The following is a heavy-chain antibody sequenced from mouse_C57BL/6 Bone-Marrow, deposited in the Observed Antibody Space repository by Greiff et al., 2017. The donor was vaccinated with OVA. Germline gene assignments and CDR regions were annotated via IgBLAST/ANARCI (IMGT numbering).Heavy chain of an antibody. J-gene: IGHJ1*03. CDR1: GYTFTSYT. V-gene: IGHV1-4*01. D-gene: IGHD2-3*01. CDR2: INPSSGYT. Sequence: QVQLQQSGAELARPGASVKMSCKASGYTFTSYTMHWVKQRPGQGLEWIGYINPSSGYTKYNQKFKDKATLTADKSSSTAYMQLSSLTSEDSAVYYCARWDDYGYFDVWGTGTTVTVAS. CDR3: ARWDDYGYFDV.